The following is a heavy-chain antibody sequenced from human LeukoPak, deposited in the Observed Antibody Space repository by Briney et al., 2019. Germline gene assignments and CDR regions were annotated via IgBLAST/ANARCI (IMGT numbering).Heavy chain of an antibody. Sequence: GGSLRLSCAASGFTFSSYSMNWVRQAPGKGLEWVSSISSSSSYIYYADSVKGRFTISRDNAENSLYLQMSSLRDEDTAVYYCARDPNGDNDAFDIWGQGTMVTVSS. CDR1: GFTFSSYS. CDR2: ISSSSSYI. J-gene: IGHJ3*02. D-gene: IGHD4-17*01. CDR3: ARDPNGDNDAFDI. V-gene: IGHV3-21*01.